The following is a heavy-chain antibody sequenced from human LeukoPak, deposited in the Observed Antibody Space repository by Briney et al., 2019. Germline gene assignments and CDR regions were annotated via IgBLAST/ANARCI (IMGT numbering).Heavy chain of an antibody. CDR1: GFTFSSYS. Sequence: GSLRLSCAASGFTFSSYSMNWVRQAPGKGLEWVSYISSSSSTIYYADSVKGRFTISRDNAKNSLYLQMNSLRAEDTAVYYCATFRKGNTAMAFFDYWGQGTLVTVSS. J-gene: IGHJ4*02. V-gene: IGHV3-48*04. CDR3: ATFRKGNTAMAFFDY. D-gene: IGHD5-18*01. CDR2: ISSSSSTI.